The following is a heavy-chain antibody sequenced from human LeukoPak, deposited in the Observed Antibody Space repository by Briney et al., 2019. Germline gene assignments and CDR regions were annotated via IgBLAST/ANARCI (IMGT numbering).Heavy chain of an antibody. V-gene: IGHV1-18*01. Sequence: ASVKVSCKASGYTFTSYGISWVRQAPGQGLEGMGWISAYNGNTNYAQKLQGRVTMTTDTSTSTAYMELRSLRSDDTAVYYCARDRLSHRALRKLPDYRGQGTLVTVSS. D-gene: IGHD1-7*01. CDR3: ARDRLSHRALRKLPDY. CDR2: ISAYNGNT. J-gene: IGHJ4*02. CDR1: GYTFTSYG.